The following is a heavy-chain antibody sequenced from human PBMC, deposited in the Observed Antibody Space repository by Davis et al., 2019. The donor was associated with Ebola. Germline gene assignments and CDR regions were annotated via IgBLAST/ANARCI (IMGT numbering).Heavy chain of an antibody. V-gene: IGHV4-4*02. CDR3: ARLPRFLEWLFPAYFDY. CDR1: GGSISSSNW. J-gene: IGHJ4*02. D-gene: IGHD3-3*01. CDR2: IYHSGST. Sequence: GSLRLSCAVSGGSISSSNWWSWVRQPPGKGLEWIGEIYHSGSTNYNPSLKSRVTISVDTSKNQFSLRLSSVTAADTAVYYCARLPRFLEWLFPAYFDYWGQGTLVTVSS.